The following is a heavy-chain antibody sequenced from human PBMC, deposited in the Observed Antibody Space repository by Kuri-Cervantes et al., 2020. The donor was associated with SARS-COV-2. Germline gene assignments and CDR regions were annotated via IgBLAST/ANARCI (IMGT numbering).Heavy chain of an antibody. V-gene: IGHV1-8*02. Sequence: ALVKVSCKASGYTFTSYYMHWVRQATGQGLEWMGWMNPNSGNTGYAQKFQGRVTMTRNTSISTAYMELSSLRSEDTAVYYCARGLGGWGDFDDYWGQGTLVTVSS. CDR1: GYTFTSYY. D-gene: IGHD1-26*01. CDR2: MNPNSGNT. CDR3: ARGLGGWGDFDDY. J-gene: IGHJ4*02.